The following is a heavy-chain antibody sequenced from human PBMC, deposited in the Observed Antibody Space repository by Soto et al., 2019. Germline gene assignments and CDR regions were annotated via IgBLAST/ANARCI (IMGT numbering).Heavy chain of an antibody. J-gene: IGHJ4*02. CDR2: IKSKTDGGAT. CDR1: GITFSNSW. Sequence: EVQLVESGGDLVKTGGSLRLSCVVSGITFSNSWLNWVRQAPGKGLEWVGRIKSKTDGGATDYAATVKGRFTISRDDGLNTVFLQMTSLKTDDTDVYYCTTDYFGDYSFDYWGQGTLVTVSS. CDR3: TTDYFGDYSFDY. D-gene: IGHD4-17*01. V-gene: IGHV3-15*07.